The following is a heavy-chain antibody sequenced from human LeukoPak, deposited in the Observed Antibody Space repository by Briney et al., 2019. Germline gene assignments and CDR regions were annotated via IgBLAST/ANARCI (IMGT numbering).Heavy chain of an antibody. Sequence: GGALRLSCAASGFTFSSNWMSWVRQTPGKGLEWVANIKQDGSDKYYVDSVKGRFTISRDNAKNSLYQQMNSLRVEDTAVYYCARYPLVGTTNFDYWGQGTLVTVSS. J-gene: IGHJ4*02. V-gene: IGHV3-7*01. CDR2: IKQDGSDK. D-gene: IGHD1-26*01. CDR1: GFTFSSNW. CDR3: ARYPLVGTTNFDY.